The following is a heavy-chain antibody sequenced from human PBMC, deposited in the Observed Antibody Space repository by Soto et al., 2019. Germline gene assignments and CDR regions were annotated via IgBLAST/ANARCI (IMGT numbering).Heavy chain of an antibody. J-gene: IGHJ6*02. V-gene: IGHV4-4*02. D-gene: IGHD3-10*01. CDR3: AVQMVRGSIEDYYYYYGMDV. Sequence: PSESLSLTCAVSGGSISSSNWWSWVRQPPGKGPEWIGEIYLSGSTNYNPSLKSRVTISVDKSKNQFSLKLSSVTAADTAVCYCAVQMVRGSIEDYYYYYGMDVWGQGTTVTVSS. CDR2: IYLSGST. CDR1: GGSISSSNW.